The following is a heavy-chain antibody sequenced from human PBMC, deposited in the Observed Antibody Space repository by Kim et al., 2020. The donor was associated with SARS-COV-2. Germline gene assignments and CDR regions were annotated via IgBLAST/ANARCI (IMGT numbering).Heavy chain of an antibody. D-gene: IGHD3-22*01. J-gene: IGHJ4*02. CDR3: ARETVCSGYYFSLDY. CDR1: GFIFSSYW. Sequence: GGSLRLSCAASGFIFSSYWMSWVRQAPGKGLEWVANIKQDGSEKYYVDSVKGRFTISRDNAKNSLYLQMNSLRAEDTAVYYCARETVCSGYYFSLDYWGQGTLVTVSP. CDR2: IKQDGSEK. V-gene: IGHV3-7*03.